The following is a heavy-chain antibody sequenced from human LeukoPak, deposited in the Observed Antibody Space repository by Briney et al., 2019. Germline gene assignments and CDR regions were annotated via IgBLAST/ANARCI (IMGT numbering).Heavy chain of an antibody. J-gene: IGHJ4*02. D-gene: IGHD3-10*01. CDR1: RFTGSSYA. CDR3: AKGGFGELNFDY. Sequence: GGSLRLSCAASRFTGSSYAMSWVRQAPGKGLEWVSAIGYSGGSTYYADSVKGRFTISRDNSKNTLYLQMNSLRAEDTAVYYCAKGGFGELNFDYWGQGTLVTVSS. V-gene: IGHV3-23*01. CDR2: IGYSGGST.